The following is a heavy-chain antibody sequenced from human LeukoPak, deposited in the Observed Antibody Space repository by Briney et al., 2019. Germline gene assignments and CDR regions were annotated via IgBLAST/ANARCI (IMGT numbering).Heavy chain of an antibody. D-gene: IGHD6-19*01. J-gene: IGHJ4*02. CDR3: ARAAGSGLIDY. V-gene: IGHV4-39*07. CDR2: IYYSGNT. CDR1: GGSISSSSYY. Sequence: SETLSLTCTVSGGSISSSSYYWGWIRQPPGKGLEWIGSIYYSGNTYYNPSLKSRVTISLDTSKNQFSLNLNSVTAADTAWYFCARAAGSGLIDYWGQGILVIVSS.